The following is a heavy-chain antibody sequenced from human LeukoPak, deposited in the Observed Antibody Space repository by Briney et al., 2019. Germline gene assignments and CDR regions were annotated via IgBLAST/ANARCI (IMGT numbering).Heavy chain of an antibody. Sequence: GASLRLSCAASGFTFSSYSMNWVRQAPGKGLEWVSSISSSSSYIYYADSVKGRFTISRDNAKSSLYLQMNSLRAEDTAVYYCARDGTQSRGGAFDIWGQGTMVTVSS. D-gene: IGHD6-13*01. V-gene: IGHV3-21*01. CDR2: ISSSSSYI. J-gene: IGHJ3*02. CDR1: GFTFSSYS. CDR3: ARDGTQSRGGAFDI.